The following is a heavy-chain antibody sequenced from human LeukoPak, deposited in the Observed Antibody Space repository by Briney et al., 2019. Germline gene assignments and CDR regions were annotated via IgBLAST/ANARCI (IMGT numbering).Heavy chain of an antibody. CDR2: IYNSGST. CDR3: ARDIRYCSGGSCYVL. Sequence: SETLSLTCTVSGGSISSSSYYWGWIRQPPGKGLECIGSIYNSGSTYYHPSLKSRVTISVDTSKNQFSLKLSSVTAADTAVYYCARDIRYCSGGSCYVLWGQGTLVTVSS. V-gene: IGHV4-39*07. J-gene: IGHJ4*02. CDR1: GGSISSSSYY. D-gene: IGHD2-15*01.